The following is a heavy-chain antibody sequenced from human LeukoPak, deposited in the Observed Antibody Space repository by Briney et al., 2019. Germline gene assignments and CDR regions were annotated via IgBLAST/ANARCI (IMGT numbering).Heavy chain of an antibody. D-gene: IGHD6-19*01. CDR3: ARFSGWIRSYFDY. J-gene: IGHJ4*02. CDR1: GGSNSTYY. CDR2: IYYSGNT. Sequence: SESLSLTCTVSGGSNSTYYWSWIRHPPGKGLEWIGDIYYSGNTNYNPSLKSRVTISVDTSKNQFSLRLSSVTAADTAVYYCARFSGWIRSYFDYWGQGTLVPVSS. V-gene: IGHV4-59*08.